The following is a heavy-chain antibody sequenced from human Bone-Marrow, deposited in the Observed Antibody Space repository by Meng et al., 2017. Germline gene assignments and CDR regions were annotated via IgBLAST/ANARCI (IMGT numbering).Heavy chain of an antibody. V-gene: IGHV3-23*01. CDR1: GFTFSSYA. CDR2: ISGSGGST. CDR3: AKDIGRRDGYNYYYGMDV. D-gene: IGHD5-24*01. Sequence: GESLKISCAASGFTFSSYAMSWVRQAPGKGLEWVSAISGSGGSTYYADSVKGRFTISRDNSKNTLYLQMNSLRAEDTAVYYCAKDIGRRDGYNYYYGMDVWGQGTTVTVSS. J-gene: IGHJ6*02.